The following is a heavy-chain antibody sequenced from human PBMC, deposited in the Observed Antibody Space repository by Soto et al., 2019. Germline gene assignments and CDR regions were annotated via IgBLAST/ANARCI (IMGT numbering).Heavy chain of an antibody. CDR2: ISDYNGNT. CDR3: ASEGYYPGLGTYSPPGFYGMDV. D-gene: IGHD3-10*01. Sequence: ASVKVSCKASGYTFSSYGISWARQAPGQGLEWMGWISDYNGNTQYAQKFQGRVFMTTDTATRTAYMELRGLRSDDTAVYFCASEGYYPGLGTYSPPGFYGMDVWG. J-gene: IGHJ6*02. CDR1: GYTFSSYG. V-gene: IGHV1-18*01.